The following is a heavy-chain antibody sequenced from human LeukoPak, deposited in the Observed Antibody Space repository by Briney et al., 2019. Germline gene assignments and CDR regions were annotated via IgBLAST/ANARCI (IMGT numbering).Heavy chain of an antibody. CDR1: GGSIGASINSPNW. V-gene: IGHV4-4*02. CDR2: IFHSGST. D-gene: IGHD3-22*01. J-gene: IGHJ4*02. CDR3: ARGRSTYDSSAYYYAN. Sequence: KTSETLSLTCAVSGGSIGASINSPNWWSWVRQPAGKGLEWIGEIFHSGSTNYNPSLKSRVTMSVDKSKNQFSLKLSSVTAADTAVYYCARGRSTYDSSAYYYANWGQGTLVTVSS.